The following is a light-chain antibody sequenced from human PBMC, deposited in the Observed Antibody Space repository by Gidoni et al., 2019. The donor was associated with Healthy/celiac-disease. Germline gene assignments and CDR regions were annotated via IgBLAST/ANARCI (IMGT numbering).Light chain of an antibody. V-gene: IGKV1-8*01. Sequence: IRMTPSPSSFSASTGDRVTITCRASQGISSYLAWYQQKPGKAPKLLIYAASTLQSGVPSRFSGSGSGTDFTLTISCLQSEDFATYYCQQYYSYPQTFGQGTKLEIK. CDR2: AAS. CDR1: QGISSY. J-gene: IGKJ2*01. CDR3: QQYYSYPQT.